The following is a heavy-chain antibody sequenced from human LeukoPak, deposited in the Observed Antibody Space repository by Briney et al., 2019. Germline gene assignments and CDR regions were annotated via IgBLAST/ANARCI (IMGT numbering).Heavy chain of an antibody. V-gene: IGHV1-2*02. Sequence: ASVKVSCKASGYTFSGYYMHWVRQAPGQGLEWMGWISPNSGGTNYAQKFQGRVTMTRDTSISTAYMKLSRLRSDDTAVYYCARDYVGVVAATRYYYGMDVWGQGTTVTVSS. CDR1: GYTFSGYY. J-gene: IGHJ6*02. D-gene: IGHD2-15*01. CDR2: ISPNSGGT. CDR3: ARDYVGVVAATRYYYGMDV.